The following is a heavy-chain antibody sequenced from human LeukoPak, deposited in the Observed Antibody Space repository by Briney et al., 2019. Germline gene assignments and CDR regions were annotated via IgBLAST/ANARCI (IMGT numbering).Heavy chain of an antibody. D-gene: IGHD4-23*01. V-gene: IGHV3-7*01. CDR2: IRQDGSEK. CDR3: VRAIGKSEAY. Sequence: GGSLRLSCVASGFTFSSAWMHWVRQAPGKGLEWVANIRQDGSEKYYVDSVKGRFTISRDNAKNSLYLQMNSLRAEDTAVYYCVRAIGKSEAYWGQGTLVTVSS. CDR1: GFTFSSAW. J-gene: IGHJ4*02.